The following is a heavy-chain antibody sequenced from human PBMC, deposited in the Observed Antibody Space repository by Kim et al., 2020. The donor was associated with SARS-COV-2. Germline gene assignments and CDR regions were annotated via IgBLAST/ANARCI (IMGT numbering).Heavy chain of an antibody. V-gene: IGHV4-39*01. CDR1: GGSISSTSYY. Sequence: SETLSLTCTVSGGSISSTSYYWGWIRQPPGKGMEWIGSIYYSGSTYYSPSLRTRVTISVDTSKNQFSLNLDSVTAADTAVYYCASRSKVVAPSFYYY. CDR2: IYYSGST. D-gene: IGHD2-21*01. J-gene: IGHJ6*01. CDR3: ASRSKVVAPSFYYY.